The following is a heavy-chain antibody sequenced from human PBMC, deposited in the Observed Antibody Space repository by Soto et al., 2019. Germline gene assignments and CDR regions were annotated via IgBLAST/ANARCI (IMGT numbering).Heavy chain of an antibody. Sequence: GGSLRLSCAASGFTFSSYSMNWVRQAPGKGLEWVSSISSSSSYIYYADSVKGRFTISRDNAKNSLYLQMNSLRAEDTAVYYCARVGAINYYYYMDVWGKGTTVTVSS. D-gene: IGHD1-26*01. CDR1: GFTFSSYS. CDR3: ARVGAINYYYYMDV. CDR2: ISSSSSYI. V-gene: IGHV3-21*01. J-gene: IGHJ6*03.